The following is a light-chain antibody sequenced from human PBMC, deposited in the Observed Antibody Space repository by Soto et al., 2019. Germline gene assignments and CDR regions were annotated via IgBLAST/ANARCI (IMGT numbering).Light chain of an antibody. CDR3: QQYNNWPLT. Sequence: ETVMTQSPATLSASPGESATLSCRASQSVNSDLAWYQQIPGQAPRLLIYSASTGATGGPARFSGSGSGTDFTLTISSLQSEEFAIYYCQQYNNWPLTFGGGTKVEI. CDR1: QSVNSD. V-gene: IGKV3-15*01. CDR2: SAS. J-gene: IGKJ4*01.